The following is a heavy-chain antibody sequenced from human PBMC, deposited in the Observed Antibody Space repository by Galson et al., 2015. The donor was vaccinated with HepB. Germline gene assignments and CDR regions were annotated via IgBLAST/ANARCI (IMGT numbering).Heavy chain of an antibody. J-gene: IGHJ6*02. CDR1: GFTFTSSA. CDR2: IVVGSGNT. V-gene: IGHV1-58*02. CDR3: AAPFRGSSWYYGMDV. Sequence: SVKVSCKASGFTFTSSAMQWVRQARGQRLEWIGWIVVGSGNTNYAQEFQERVTITRDMSTSTAYMELSSLRSEDTAVYYCAAPFRGSSWYYGMDVWGQGTTVTVSS. D-gene: IGHD6-13*01.